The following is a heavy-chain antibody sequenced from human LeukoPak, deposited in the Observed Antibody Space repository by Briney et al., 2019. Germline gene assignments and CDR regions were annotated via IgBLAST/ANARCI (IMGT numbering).Heavy chain of an antibody. J-gene: IGHJ3*01. CDR1: GFTVSSTY. V-gene: IGHV3-66*01. CDR2: IYSGGST. Sequence: GGSLRLSCAASGFTVSSTYVSWVRQAPGKGLEWVSVIYSGGSTNYADSVKGRFTISRDNSKNAPYLQMNSLRAEDTAVYYCARDEAFDLWGQGTMVTVSS. CDR3: ARDEAFDL.